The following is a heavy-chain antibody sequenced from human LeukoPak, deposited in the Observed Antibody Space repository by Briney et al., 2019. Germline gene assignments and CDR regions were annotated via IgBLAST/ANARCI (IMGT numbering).Heavy chain of an antibody. CDR1: GFTFSSYG. V-gene: IGHV3-30*18. J-gene: IGHJ4*02. CDR3: AKGTLGVKVGYYFDY. D-gene: IGHD1-26*01. Sequence: PGGSLRLSCAASGFTFSSYGMHWVRQAPGKGLEWVAVISYDGSNKYYADSVKGRFTISRDNSKNTLYLQMNSLRAEDTAVYYCAKGTLGVKVGYYFDYWGQGTLVTVSS. CDR2: ISYDGSNK.